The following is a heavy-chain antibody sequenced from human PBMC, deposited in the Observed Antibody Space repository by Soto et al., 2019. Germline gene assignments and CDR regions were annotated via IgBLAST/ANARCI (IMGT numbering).Heavy chain of an antibody. D-gene: IGHD2-21*02. V-gene: IGHV3-30*18. J-gene: IGHJ3*02. Sequence: QVQLVESGGGVVQPGRSLRLSCAASGFTFSRYGMHWVRQAPGKGLEWVAVISYDGSNKYYADSVKGRFTISRDNSKNSLYLQMNSLRAEDTAVYYCAKDHPYGGNSGDGAFDIWGQGTMVTVSS. CDR3: AKDHPYGGNSGDGAFDI. CDR2: ISYDGSNK. CDR1: GFTFSRYG.